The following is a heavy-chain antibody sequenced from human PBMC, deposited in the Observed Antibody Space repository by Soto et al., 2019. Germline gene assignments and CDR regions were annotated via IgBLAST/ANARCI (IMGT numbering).Heavy chain of an antibody. CDR2: ISWDGGST. J-gene: IGHJ3*02. Sequence: GGSLRLSCAASGFTFDDYTMHWVRQAPGKGLEWVSLISWDGGSTYYADSVKGRFTISRDNSKNSLYLQMNSLRTEDTALYYCAKDSSVVRGVYDAFDIWGQGXMVTVSS. CDR3: AKDSSVVRGVYDAFDI. D-gene: IGHD3-10*01. CDR1: GFTFDDYT. V-gene: IGHV3-43*01.